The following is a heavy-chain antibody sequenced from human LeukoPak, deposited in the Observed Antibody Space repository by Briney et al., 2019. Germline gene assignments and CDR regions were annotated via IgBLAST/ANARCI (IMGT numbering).Heavy chain of an antibody. CDR2: IKQDGSEK. D-gene: IGHD3-10*01. J-gene: IGHJ4*02. Sequence: GGSLRLSCAASGFTFSSYWMSWVRQAPGKGLEWVANIKQDGSEKYYVDSVKGRFTISRDNAKNSLYLQMNSLRAEDTAVYYCARDRVTMVRGVNYYFDYWGQGTLVTVP. V-gene: IGHV3-7*05. CDR3: ARDRVTMVRGVNYYFDY. CDR1: GFTFSSYW.